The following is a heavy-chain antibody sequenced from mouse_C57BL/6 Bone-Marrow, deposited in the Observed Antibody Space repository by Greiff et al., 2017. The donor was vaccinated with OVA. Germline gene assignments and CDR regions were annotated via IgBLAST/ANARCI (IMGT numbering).Heavy chain of an antibody. D-gene: IGHD1-1*02. J-gene: IGHJ1*03. CDR2: ISSGSSTI. Sequence: EVQLVESGGGLVKPGGSLKLSCAASGFTFSDYGMHWVRQAPEKGLEWVAYISSGSSTIYYADTVKGRFTISRDNAKNTLFLQMTSLRSEDTAMYYCARLGGNPSYWYFDVRGTGTTVTVSS. V-gene: IGHV5-17*01. CDR3: ARLGGNPSYWYFDV. CDR1: GFTFSDYG.